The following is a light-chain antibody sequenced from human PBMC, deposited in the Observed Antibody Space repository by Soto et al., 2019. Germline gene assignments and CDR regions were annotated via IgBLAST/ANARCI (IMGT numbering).Light chain of an antibody. V-gene: IGLV2-23*02. J-gene: IGLJ2*01. CDR3: CSYGGDRI. CDR1: SSNVGGYNF. Sequence: QSALTQPASVSGSPGKSIAISCTGTSSNVGGYNFVSWYQQHPGKAPKLHIYEVNKRRSGVSNRFSGSKSDNTASLTISGLQAEDEADYYCCSYGGDRIFGGGTKLTVL. CDR2: EVN.